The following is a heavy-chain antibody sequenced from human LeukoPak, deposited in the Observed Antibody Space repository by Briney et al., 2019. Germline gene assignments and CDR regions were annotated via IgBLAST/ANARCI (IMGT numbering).Heavy chain of an antibody. Sequence: PGRSLRLSCAASGFTFSNYGMHWVRQAPGKGLEWVAVIAYDGSNEYYAEFVKGRFTISRDNSKNTLYLQMYRLRAEDTAVYFCAKDQGIAVAGTDDAFDIWGQGTRVTVSS. CDR1: GFTFSNYG. CDR3: AKDQGIAVAGTDDAFDI. V-gene: IGHV3-30*18. J-gene: IGHJ3*02. D-gene: IGHD6-19*01. CDR2: IAYDGSNE.